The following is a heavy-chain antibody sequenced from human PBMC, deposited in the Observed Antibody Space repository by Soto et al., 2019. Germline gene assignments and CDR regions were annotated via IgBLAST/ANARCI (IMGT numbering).Heavy chain of an antibody. V-gene: IGHV3-23*01. J-gene: IGHJ3*02. D-gene: IGHD2-21*01. CDR3: AKVTDCGVSRCDDGIDI. Sequence: GGPMRLPCAASGCNIRSYCMHWVSKTPGKGLEWVSIISGSGGVTSYADSVKGRFTISRDNSKNSLFLQMKSLRDEDTAVYYCAKVTDCGVSRCDDGIDIWGHGTLVTVS. CDR2: ISGSGGVT. CDR1: GCNIRSYC.